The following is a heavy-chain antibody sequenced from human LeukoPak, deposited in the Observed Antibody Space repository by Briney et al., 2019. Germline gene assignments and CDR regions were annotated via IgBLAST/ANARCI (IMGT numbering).Heavy chain of an antibody. CDR3: ARSATNWNDLDY. D-gene: IGHD1-20*01. CDR1: GYTFTSYH. V-gene: IGHV1-46*01. J-gene: IGHJ4*02. Sequence: ASVKVSCKASGYTFTSYHMHWVRQAPGQGLEWMGIINPIGGGTTYAQRFQGRVTMTSDTSTSTVYMELRSLRSEDTAVFYCARSATNWNDLDYWGQGTLVTVSS. CDR2: INPIGGGT.